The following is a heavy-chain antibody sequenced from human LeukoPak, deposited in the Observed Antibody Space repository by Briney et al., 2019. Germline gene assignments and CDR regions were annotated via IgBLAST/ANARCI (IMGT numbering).Heavy chain of an antibody. D-gene: IGHD6-6*01. CDR3: ARVRSSGLDY. J-gene: IGHJ4*02. CDR2: IYYSGST. Sequence: SETLSLTCTVSGGSISRGGYYWSWIRQHPGKGLEWIGYIYYSGSTYYNPSLKSRVTISVDTSKNQFSLKLSSVTAADTAVYYCARVRSSGLDYWGQGTLVTVSS. CDR1: GGSISRGGYY. V-gene: IGHV4-31*03.